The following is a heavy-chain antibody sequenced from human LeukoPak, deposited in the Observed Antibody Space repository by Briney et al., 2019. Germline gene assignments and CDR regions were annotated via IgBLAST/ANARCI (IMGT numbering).Heavy chain of an antibody. Sequence: SGPALVEPTQTLTLTCTFSGFSLSTSGMCVSWIRQPPGKALEWLARIDWDDDKYYSTSLKTRLTISKDTSKNQGVLTMTNMDPLDTATYYCARIRRTTVVTAGAFDIWGQGTMVTVSS. CDR1: GFSLSTSGMC. J-gene: IGHJ3*02. V-gene: IGHV2-70*11. CDR3: ARIRRTTVVTAGAFDI. D-gene: IGHD4-23*01. CDR2: IDWDDDK.